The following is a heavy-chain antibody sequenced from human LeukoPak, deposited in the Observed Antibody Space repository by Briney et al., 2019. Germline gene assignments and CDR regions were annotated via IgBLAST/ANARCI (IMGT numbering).Heavy chain of an antibody. CDR3: VTDRAANLYGSGPVED. V-gene: IGHV3-9*01. D-gene: IGHD3-10*01. CDR1: GFTFDDYG. Sequence: GRSLRLSCAASGFTFDDYGIHWVRQAPGKGLEWVSGIDWNSGALGYADSVKGRFTISRDNAKNSLYLQMNSLRAEDTALYYCVTDRAANLYGSGPVEDWGQGTLVTVYS. J-gene: IGHJ4*02. CDR2: IDWNSGAL.